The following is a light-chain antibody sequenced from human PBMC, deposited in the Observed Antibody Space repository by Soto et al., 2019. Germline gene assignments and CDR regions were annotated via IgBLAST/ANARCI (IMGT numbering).Light chain of an antibody. CDR1: SIDIASFNY. V-gene: IGLV2-14*01. J-gene: IGLJ1*01. CDR2: QVT. Sequence: QSALAQPASVSGSPGQSITISCTLISIDIASFNYVSWYQQYPGKAPKLLIYQVTSRASGVSHRFSGSKFGDTASLTISGLQPEDEAEYYCNSYSSSTFYVFGTGTKVTVL. CDR3: NSYSSSTFYV.